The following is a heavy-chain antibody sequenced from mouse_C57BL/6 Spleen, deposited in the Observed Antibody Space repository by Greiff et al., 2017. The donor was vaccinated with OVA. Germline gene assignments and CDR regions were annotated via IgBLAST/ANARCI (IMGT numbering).Heavy chain of an antibody. CDR2: IYPGDGDT. Sequence: QVQLQQSGAELVKPGASVKISCKASGYAFSSYWMNWVKQRPGKGLEWIGQIYPGDGDTNYNGKFKGKATLTADKSSSTAYMQLSSLTSEDSAVYFCARWVYDGYYFFDYWGQGTTLTVSS. CDR1: GYAFSSYW. V-gene: IGHV1-80*01. CDR3: ARWVYDGYYFFDY. D-gene: IGHD2-3*01. J-gene: IGHJ2*01.